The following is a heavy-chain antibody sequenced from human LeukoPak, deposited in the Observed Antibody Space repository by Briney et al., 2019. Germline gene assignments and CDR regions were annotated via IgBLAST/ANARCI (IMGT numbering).Heavy chain of an antibody. D-gene: IGHD3-9*01. Sequence: ASVKVSCKASGYTFTGYGINWVRQAPGQGLEWMGWISGDNGNTNYAQKLQGRVTMTTDTSTSTAYMELRSLRSDDTAVYYCARRERNYYDILTGFDYWGQGTLVTVSS. CDR2: ISGDNGNT. CDR3: ARRERNYYDILTGFDY. V-gene: IGHV1-18*01. CDR1: GYTFTGYG. J-gene: IGHJ4*02.